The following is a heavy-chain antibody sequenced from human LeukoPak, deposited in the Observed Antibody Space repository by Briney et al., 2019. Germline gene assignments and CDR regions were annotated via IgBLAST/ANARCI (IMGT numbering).Heavy chain of an antibody. Sequence: KTSETLSLTCAVYGGSFSGYYWSWIRQPPGKGLEWIGEINHSGSTNYNPSLKSRVTISADTSKNQFALDLRSVTAADTAVYYCTRDIGDFVSDFWGQGTLVTVSS. CDR2: INHSGST. CDR1: GGSFSGYY. J-gene: IGHJ4*02. V-gene: IGHV4-34*01. D-gene: IGHD2-21*02. CDR3: TRDIGDFVSDF.